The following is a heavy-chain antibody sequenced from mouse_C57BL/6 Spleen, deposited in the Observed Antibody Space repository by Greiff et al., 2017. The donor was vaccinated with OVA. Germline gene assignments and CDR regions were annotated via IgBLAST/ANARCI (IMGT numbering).Heavy chain of an antibody. CDR3: ARKWGYGNYRYAMDY. CDR2: IDPSDSYT. J-gene: IGHJ4*01. D-gene: IGHD2-1*01. CDR1: GYTFTSYW. Sequence: QVQLQQPGAELVKPGASVKLSCKASGYTFTSYWMQWVKQRPGQGLEWIGEIDPSDSYTNYNQKFKGKATLTVDTSSSTAYMQLSSLTSEDSAVYYCARKWGYGNYRYAMDYWGKGTSVTVSS. V-gene: IGHV1-50*01.